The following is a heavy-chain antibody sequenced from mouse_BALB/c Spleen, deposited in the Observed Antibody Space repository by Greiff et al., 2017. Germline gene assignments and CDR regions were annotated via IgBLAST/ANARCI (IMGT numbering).Heavy chain of an antibody. Sequence: DVHLVESGGGLVQPGGSLKLSCAASGFTFSSYTMSWVRQTPEKRLEWVAYISNGGGSTYYPDTVKGRFTISRDNAKNTLYLQMSSLKSEDTAMYYCARVNAMDDWGQGTSVTVSS. CDR1: GFTFSSYT. J-gene: IGHJ4*01. CDR2: ISNGGGST. V-gene: IGHV5-12-2*01. CDR3: ARVNAMDD.